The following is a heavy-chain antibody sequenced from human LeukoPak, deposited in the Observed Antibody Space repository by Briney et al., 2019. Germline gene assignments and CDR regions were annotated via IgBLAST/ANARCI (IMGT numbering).Heavy chain of an antibody. D-gene: IGHD3-9*01. J-gene: IGHJ4*02. CDR1: GFTFSSSQ. CDR2: ISSSGATI. V-gene: IGHV3-48*03. CDR3: ARDSGGRGYFDWLPFDY. Sequence: PGGSLRLSCAASGFTFSSSQMNWVRQAPGKGLEWVSYISSSGATIYYADSLKGRFTISRDNAENSLYLQMNNLRAEDTAVYYCARDSGGRGYFDWLPFDYWGQGTLVTVSS.